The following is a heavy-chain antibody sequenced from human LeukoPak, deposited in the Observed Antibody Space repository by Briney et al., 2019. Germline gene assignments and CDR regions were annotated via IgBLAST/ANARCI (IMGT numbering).Heavy chain of an antibody. CDR2: ISSSGSTI. CDR1: GFTFSSYE. CDR3: EELGITMIGGV. D-gene: IGHD3-10*02. Sequence: GGSLRLSCAASGFTFSSYEMNWVRQAPGKGLEWVSYISSSGSTIYYADSVKGRFTISRDNAKNSLYLQMNSLRAEDTAVYYCEELGITMIGGVWGKGTTVTISS. J-gene: IGHJ6*04. V-gene: IGHV3-48*03.